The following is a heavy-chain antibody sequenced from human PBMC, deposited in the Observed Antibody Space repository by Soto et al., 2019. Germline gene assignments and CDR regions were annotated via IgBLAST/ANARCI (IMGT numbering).Heavy chain of an antibody. V-gene: IGHV5-51*01. J-gene: IGHJ4*02. D-gene: IGHD3-3*01. CDR2: IYPGDSDT. CDR3: ARSTTLYDFWSGYSHFDY. Sequence: GESLKISCKGSGYSFTSYWIGWVRQMPGKGLEWMGIIYPGDSDTRYSPSFQGQVTISADKSISTAYLQWSSLKASDTAMYYCARSTTLYDFWSGYSHFDYWGQGTLVTVSS. CDR1: GYSFTSYW.